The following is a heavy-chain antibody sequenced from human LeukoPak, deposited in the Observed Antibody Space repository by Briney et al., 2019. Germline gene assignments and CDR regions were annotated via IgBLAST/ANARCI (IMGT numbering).Heavy chain of an antibody. CDR2: TYYRSKWYN. Sequence: SQTLSLTCAISGDSVSSNSAAWNWIRQSPSRGLEWLGRTYYRSKWYNDYAVSVKSRITINPDTSKNQFSLQLNSVTPEDTAVYYCARANGKGGYGYYYMDVWGKGTTVTVSS. CDR3: ARANGKGGYGYYYMDV. J-gene: IGHJ6*03. CDR1: GDSVSSNSAA. V-gene: IGHV6-1*01. D-gene: IGHD5-18*01.